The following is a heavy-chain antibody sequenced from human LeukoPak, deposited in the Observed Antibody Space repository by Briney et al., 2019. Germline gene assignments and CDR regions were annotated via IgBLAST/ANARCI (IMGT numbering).Heavy chain of an antibody. V-gene: IGHV4-39*01. Sequence: SETLSLTCSVSGGSINQYDYYWGLIRQPPGKVLEWVGSFSESGTTYYNPSLKTRVTIFVDTSKNQFSLKLSSVTAADTAVYYCASTYYFGSATPNWFDTWGQGILVTVSS. CDR1: GGSINQYDYY. J-gene: IGHJ5*02. CDR3: ASTYYFGSATPNWFDT. CDR2: FSESGTT. D-gene: IGHD3-10*01.